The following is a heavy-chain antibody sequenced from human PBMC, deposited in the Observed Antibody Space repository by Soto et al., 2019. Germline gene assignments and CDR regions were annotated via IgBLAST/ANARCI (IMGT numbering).Heavy chain of an antibody. CDR1: GGTFSSYA. D-gene: IGHD6-19*01. CDR3: ARGPSGWYYYYGMDV. Sequence: SVKVSCKASGGTFSSYAISWVRQAPGQGLEWMGGIIPIFGTANYAQKFQGRVTITADESTSTAYMELSSLRSEDTAVYYCARGPSGWYYYYGMDVWGQGITVTVSS. J-gene: IGHJ6*02. V-gene: IGHV1-69*13. CDR2: IIPIFGTA.